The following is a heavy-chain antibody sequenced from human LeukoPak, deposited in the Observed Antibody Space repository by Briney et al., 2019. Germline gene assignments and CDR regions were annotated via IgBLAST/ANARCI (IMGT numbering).Heavy chain of an antibody. V-gene: IGHV3-23*01. Sequence: GESLRLSCAASGFTLRSYTMNWVRQAPGKGLEWVSAISGRGDRTSYADSVKGRVTISRDNSKNTLYLQMNSLRVEDTAIYYPLIPAMNYWGQGTLVIVSS. CDR1: GFTLRSYT. CDR3: LIPAMNY. CDR2: ISGRGDRT. D-gene: IGHD2-2*01. J-gene: IGHJ4*02.